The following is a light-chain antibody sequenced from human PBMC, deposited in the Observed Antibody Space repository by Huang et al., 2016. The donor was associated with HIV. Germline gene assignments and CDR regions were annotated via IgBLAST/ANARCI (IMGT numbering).Light chain of an antibody. V-gene: IGKV1-39*01. CDR1: QSISSY. Sequence: DIQMTQSPSSLSASVGDSVTITCRASQSISSYLNWYQQKPGNAPKLLIYAASSLQSGVPSRFSGSGSGTDFTLTISSLQPEDFATYYCQQSYSTPITFGQGTRLEI. CDR2: AAS. J-gene: IGKJ5*01. CDR3: QQSYSTPIT.